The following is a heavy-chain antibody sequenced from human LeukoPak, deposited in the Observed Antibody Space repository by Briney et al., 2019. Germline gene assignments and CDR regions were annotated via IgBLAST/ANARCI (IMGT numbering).Heavy chain of an antibody. V-gene: IGHV3-NL1*01. J-gene: IGHJ4*02. CDR3: ARDSFTYYDFWSGYPEVGYFDY. CDR1: GFTFSSYG. CDR2: IYSGGST. D-gene: IGHD3-3*01. Sequence: PGRSLRLSCAASGFTFSSYGMHWVRQAPGKGLEWVSVIYSGGSTYYADSVKGRFTISRDNSKNTLYLQMNSLRAEDTAVYYCARDSFTYYDFWSGYPEVGYFDYWGQGTLVTVSS.